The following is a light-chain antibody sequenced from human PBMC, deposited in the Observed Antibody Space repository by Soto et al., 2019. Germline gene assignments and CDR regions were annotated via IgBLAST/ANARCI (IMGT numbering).Light chain of an antibody. Sequence: QSALTQPASVSGSPGQSITISCTGTRSDVGSYDLVSWYQQHPGKAPKLMIHEVNKRPSGVASRFSGSKSGSTASLTISGLQAEDEADYYCCSYAGNSPVVFGGGTKVTVL. V-gene: IGLV2-23*02. CDR2: EVN. CDR1: RSDVGSYDL. J-gene: IGLJ2*01. CDR3: CSYAGNSPVV.